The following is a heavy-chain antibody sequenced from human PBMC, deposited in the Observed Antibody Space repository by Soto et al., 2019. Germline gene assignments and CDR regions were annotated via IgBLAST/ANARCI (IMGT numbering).Heavy chain of an antibody. CDR1: GYTFTSYG. D-gene: IGHD2-15*01. CDR3: ARVAATQYYFDY. J-gene: IGHJ4*02. CDR2: ISAYNGNT. V-gene: IGHV1-18*01. Sequence: ASVKVSCKASGYTFTSYGISWVRQAPGQGLEWMGWISAYNGNTNYAQKLQCRVTMTTDTSTSTAYMELRSLRSDDTAVYYCARVAATQYYFDYWGQGTLVTVSS.